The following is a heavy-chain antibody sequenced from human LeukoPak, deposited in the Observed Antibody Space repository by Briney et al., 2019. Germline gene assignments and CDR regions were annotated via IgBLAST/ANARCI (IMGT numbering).Heavy chain of an antibody. J-gene: IGHJ4*02. CDR1: GFTFSSYA. CDR3: ARGRFGPDY. V-gene: IGHV3-23*01. Sequence: GGSLRLSCAASGFTFSSYAMSGVRQAPGKGLEWVSVISGTGAGTYFADSVRGRFTISRDNSKNTLYLHMNSLRAEDTAIYYCARGRFGPDYWGQGTLVTVSS. D-gene: IGHD3-10*01. CDR2: ISGTGAGT.